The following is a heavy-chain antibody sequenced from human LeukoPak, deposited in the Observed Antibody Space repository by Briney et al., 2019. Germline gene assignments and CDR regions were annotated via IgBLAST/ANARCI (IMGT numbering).Heavy chain of an antibody. CDR2: FDPEDGET. CDR1: GYTLTELS. CDR3: ATRSVGIAVATVQDDY. V-gene: IGHV1-24*01. Sequence: ASVKVSCKVSGYTLTELSMHWVRQAPGKGLEWMGGFDPEDGETIYTQKFQGRVTMTEDTSTDTAYMELSSLRSEDTAVYYCATRSVGIAVATVQDDYWGQGTLVTVSS. D-gene: IGHD6-19*01. J-gene: IGHJ4*02.